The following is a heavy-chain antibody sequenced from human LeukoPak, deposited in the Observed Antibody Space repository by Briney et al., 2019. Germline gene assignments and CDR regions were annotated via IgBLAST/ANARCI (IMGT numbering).Heavy chain of an antibody. CDR3: ARDMLLEDAFDI. D-gene: IGHD3-10*02. J-gene: IGHJ3*02. CDR1: GFTFHDHA. Sequence: GGSLRLSYEVSGFTFHDHAINWVRQAPGKGLAWVANINWNGCSTVYGDSVKGRFTISRDNTKNSVFLQMHSLRGDDTALYYCARDMLLEDAFDIWGQGTMVIVSS. V-gene: IGHV3-20*03. CDR2: INWNGCST.